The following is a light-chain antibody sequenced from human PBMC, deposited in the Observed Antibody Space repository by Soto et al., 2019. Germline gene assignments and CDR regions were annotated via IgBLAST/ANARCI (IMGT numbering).Light chain of an antibody. J-gene: IGLJ3*02. CDR2: EVT. CDR1: SSDVGYYDY. Sequence: QSALTQPPSASGFPGQSVTISCTGTSSDVGYYDYVSWYQQHPGKAPKLVIYEVTKRPSGVPDRVSASKSGNTASLTVSGLRAEDEAHYYCCSYTSTSTWVFGGGTKLTVL. CDR3: CSYTSTSTWV. V-gene: IGLV2-8*01.